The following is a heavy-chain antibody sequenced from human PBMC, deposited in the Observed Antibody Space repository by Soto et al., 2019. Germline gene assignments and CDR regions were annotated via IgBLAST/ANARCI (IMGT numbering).Heavy chain of an antibody. V-gene: IGHV3-23*01. J-gene: IGHJ2*01. Sequence: EVQLLESGGGLVQPGGSLRLSCAASGFTFSSYAMSWVRQAPGKGLEWVSAISGSGGSTYYADSVKGRFTISRDNSKKTLYLQMNSLRAEDTAVYYCAKDPASTYYDFWSGYYIGWYFDLWSRGTLVTVSS. CDR3: AKDPASTYYDFWSGYYIGWYFDL. CDR2: ISGSGGST. D-gene: IGHD3-3*01. CDR1: GFTFSSYA.